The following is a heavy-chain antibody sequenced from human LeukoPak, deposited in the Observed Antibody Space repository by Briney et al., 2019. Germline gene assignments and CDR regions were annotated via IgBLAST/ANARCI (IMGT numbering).Heavy chain of an antibody. CDR2: INPNSGGT. J-gene: IGHJ4*02. CDR3: ARVRGDVLRYFDWSDSFDY. V-gene: IGHV1-2*02. Sequence: ASVKVSCKASGYTFTGYYMHWVRQAPGQGLEWMGWINPNSGGTNYAQKFQGRVTMTRDTSISTAYMELSRPRSDDTAVYYCARVRGDVLRYFDWSDSFDYWGQGTLVTVSS. D-gene: IGHD3-9*01. CDR1: GYTFTGYY.